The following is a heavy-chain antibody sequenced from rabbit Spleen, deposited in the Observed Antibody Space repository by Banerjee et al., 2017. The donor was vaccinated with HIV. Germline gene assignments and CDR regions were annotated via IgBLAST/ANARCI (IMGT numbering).Heavy chain of an antibody. Sequence: QSLEESGGGLVKPGASLTLTCKASGFSFNSGYDMCWVRQAPGKGLEWIACIYAGNSGSTYSATWAKGRFTISKTSSTTVTLQMTSLTAADTATYFCARDSGTSFSTYGMDLRGPGTLVTVS. V-gene: IGHV1S40*01. CDR2: IYAGNSGST. D-gene: IGHD8-1*01. CDR3: ARDSGTSFSTYGMDL. J-gene: IGHJ6*01. CDR1: GFSFNSGYD.